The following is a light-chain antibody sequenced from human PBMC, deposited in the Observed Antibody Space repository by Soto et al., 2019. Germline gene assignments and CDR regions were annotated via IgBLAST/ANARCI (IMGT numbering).Light chain of an antibody. Sequence: EIVMTQSPGTLSVSPGERATLSCRASQSISGNLVWYQQKPGQAPRLLIYGASTRATGIPARFSGSGSGTEFTLTISGLQPEDFASYHCQQTYSDISFGGGTKV. CDR2: GAS. CDR1: QSISGN. V-gene: IGKV3-15*01. CDR3: QQTYSDIS. J-gene: IGKJ4*01.